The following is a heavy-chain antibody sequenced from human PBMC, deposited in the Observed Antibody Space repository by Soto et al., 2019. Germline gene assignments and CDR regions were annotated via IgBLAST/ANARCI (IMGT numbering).Heavy chain of an antibody. CDR2: INHSGRT. CDR3: ARAPKSGSYYRY. J-gene: IGHJ4*02. CDR1: GESFRGYY. V-gene: IGHV4-34*01. D-gene: IGHD1-26*01. Sequence: QVQLQQWGAGLLMPSETLSLTCAVYGESFRGYYWSWIRQPPGKGLEWIGEINHSGRTSYNSSLKSRVTISVDTSKNQFSLNLNSVTAADTAVYYCARAPKSGSYYRYWGQGTLVTVSS.